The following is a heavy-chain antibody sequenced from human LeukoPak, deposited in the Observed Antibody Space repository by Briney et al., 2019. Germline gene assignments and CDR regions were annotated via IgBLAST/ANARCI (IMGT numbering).Heavy chain of an antibody. CDR3: ARVGGYIDY. CDR2: ISWNSGSI. J-gene: IGHJ4*02. CDR1: GFTFDDYA. Sequence: SLRLSCAASGFTFDDYAMHWVRQAPGKGLEWVSGISWNSGSIGYADSVKGRFTISGDNAKNSLYLQMNSLRAEDTALYYCARVGGYIDYWGQGTLVTVSS. V-gene: IGHV3-9*01. D-gene: IGHD3-16*01.